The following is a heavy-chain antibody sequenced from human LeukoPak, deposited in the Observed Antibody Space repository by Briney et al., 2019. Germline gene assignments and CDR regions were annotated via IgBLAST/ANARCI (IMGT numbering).Heavy chain of an antibody. V-gene: IGHV1-2*02. CDR2: INPNSGGT. CDR3: ARGDGAYSVTDFDY. J-gene: IGHJ4*02. CDR1: GYTFAGYY. D-gene: IGHD1-20*01. Sequence: ASVKVSCKASGYTFAGYYMHWVRQAPGQGPEWMGWINPNSGGTNYAQKFQGRVTMTRDTSISTAYMELSRLRSDDSAVYYCARGDGAYSVTDFDYWGQGTLVTVSS.